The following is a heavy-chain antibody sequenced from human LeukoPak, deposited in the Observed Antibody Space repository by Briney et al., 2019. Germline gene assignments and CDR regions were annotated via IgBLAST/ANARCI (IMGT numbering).Heavy chain of an antibody. CDR1: GGSFSGYY. CDR3: ARTYYYGSGFPDKFDY. J-gene: IGHJ4*02. D-gene: IGHD3-10*01. Sequence: SETLSLTCAVYGGSFSGYYWSWIRQPPGKGLEWIGYIYYSGSTYYNPSLKSRVTISVDTSKNQFSLKLSSVTAADTAVYYCARTYYYGSGFPDKFDYWGQGTLVTVSS. V-gene: IGHV4-34*01. CDR2: IYYSGST.